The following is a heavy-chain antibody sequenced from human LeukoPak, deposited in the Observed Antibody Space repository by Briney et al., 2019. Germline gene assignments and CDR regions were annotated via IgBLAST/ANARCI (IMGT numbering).Heavy chain of an antibody. CDR2: ISSSSSYI. D-gene: IGHD3-22*01. V-gene: IGHV3-21*01. CDR3: AKDHTTYYYDNSADDDAFDI. CDR1: GLTFSTYS. Sequence: GGSLRLSCAASGLTFSTYSMNWVRQAPGKGLEWVSFISSSSSYIYYADSVEGRFTISRDNAKNSLYLQMNSLRAEDTAVYYCAKDHTTYYYDNSADDDAFDIWGQGTMVTVSS. J-gene: IGHJ3*02.